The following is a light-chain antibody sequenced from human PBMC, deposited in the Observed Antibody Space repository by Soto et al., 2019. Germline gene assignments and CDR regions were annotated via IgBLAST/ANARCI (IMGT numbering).Light chain of an antibody. CDR3: QSYHSGNVV. J-gene: IGLJ2*01. CDR2: EDN. Sequence: NYMLTQPHSVSDSPGKTVTISCPRSRGSIASNYVQWYQQRPCSAPTPVIYEDNERPSGVPDRFSGSIDSSSNSASLTISGLKTDDEADYYCQSYHSGNVVFGGGTKLTVL. V-gene: IGLV6-57*04. CDR1: RGSIASNY.